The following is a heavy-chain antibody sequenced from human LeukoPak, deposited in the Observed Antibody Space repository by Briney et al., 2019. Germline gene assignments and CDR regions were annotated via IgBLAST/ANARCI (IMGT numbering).Heavy chain of an antibody. CDR3: ARGAPLVVITTAAFGI. CDR1: GFTFSTYE. Sequence: PGGSLRLSCAASGFTFSTYEMSWVRQAPGAGLEWVSYISSSGGTIYYADSVKGRFTISRDNAKNSLYLQMNSLRDEDAAVYYCARGAPLVVITTAAFGIWGQGTMVTVSS. V-gene: IGHV3-48*03. CDR2: ISSSGGTI. J-gene: IGHJ3*02. D-gene: IGHD2-15*01.